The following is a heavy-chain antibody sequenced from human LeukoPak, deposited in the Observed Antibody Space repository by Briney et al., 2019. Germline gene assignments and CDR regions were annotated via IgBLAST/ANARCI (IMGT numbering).Heavy chain of an antibody. CDR3: AKDLGRYRNIYFDY. CDR1: GFTFSSYA. D-gene: IGHD1-26*01. J-gene: IGHJ4*02. Sequence: GRSLRLSCAASGFTFSSYAMHWVRQAPEKGLEWVSTINGSGDGTYYADSVKGRFTISKDDSKNTLYLQMNSLRAEDTAVYYCAKDLGRYRNIYFDYWGQGTLLTVSS. V-gene: IGHV3-23*01. CDR2: INGSGDGT.